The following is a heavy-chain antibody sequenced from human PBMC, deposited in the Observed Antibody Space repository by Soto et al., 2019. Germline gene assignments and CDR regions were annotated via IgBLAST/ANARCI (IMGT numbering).Heavy chain of an antibody. D-gene: IGHD2-2*01. Sequence: QVQLVESGGGVVQPGRSLRLSCAASGFTFSTSAIHWVRQAPGKGLEWVAVISSDGSHQYYADSVRVRFTVSRDNSKNKLYMQMNSLRAEDTAVYYCARPHCSSTRCYLYSYAMDVWGQGTTVTVSS. CDR1: GFTFSTSA. V-gene: IGHV3-30-3*01. CDR2: ISSDGSHQ. CDR3: ARPHCSSTRCYLYSYAMDV. J-gene: IGHJ6*02.